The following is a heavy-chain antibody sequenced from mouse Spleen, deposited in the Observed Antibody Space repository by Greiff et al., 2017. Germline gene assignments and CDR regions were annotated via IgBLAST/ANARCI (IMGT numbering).Heavy chain of an antibody. V-gene: IGHV2-9*02. CDR1: GFSLTSYG. CDR2: IWAGGST. CDR3: ARYGYDRYYAMDY. J-gene: IGHJ4*01. Sequence: VMLVESGPGLVAPSQSLSITCTVSGFSLTSYGVHWVRQPPGKGLEWLGVIWAGGSTNYNSALMSRLSISKDNSKSQVFLKMNSLQTDDTAMYYCARYGYDRYYAMDYWGQGTSVTVSS. D-gene: IGHD2-2*01.